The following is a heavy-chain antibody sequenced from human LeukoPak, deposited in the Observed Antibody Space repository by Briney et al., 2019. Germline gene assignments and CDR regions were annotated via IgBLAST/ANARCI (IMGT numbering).Heavy chain of an antibody. CDR2: INHSGST. Sequence: PSETLSLTCAVYGGSFSGYYWSWIRQPPGKGLEWIGEINHSGSTNYNPSLKSRVTISVDTSKNQFSLKLSSVTAADTAVYYCARRPSSSWYVNWFDPWGQGTLVTVSS. D-gene: IGHD6-13*01. CDR1: GGSFSGYY. V-gene: IGHV4-34*01. CDR3: ARRPSSSWYVNWFDP. J-gene: IGHJ5*02.